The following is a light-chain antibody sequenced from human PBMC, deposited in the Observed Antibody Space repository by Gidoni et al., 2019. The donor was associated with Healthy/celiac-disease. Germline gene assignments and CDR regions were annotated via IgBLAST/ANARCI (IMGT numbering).Light chain of an antibody. CDR3: QQYGSSPPT. CDR2: GAS. V-gene: IGKV3-20*01. CDR1: QRVSSSY. J-gene: IGKJ1*01. Sequence: EIVLTQSPGTLSLSPGERATLSCRASQRVSSSYLAWYQQKPGQAPRLLIYGASSRATGIPDRFSGSGSRTDFTLTISRLEPEDFAVYYCQQYGSSPPTFXHXAKVEIK.